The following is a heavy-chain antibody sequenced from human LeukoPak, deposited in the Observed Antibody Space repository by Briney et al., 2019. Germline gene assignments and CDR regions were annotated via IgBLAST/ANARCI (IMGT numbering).Heavy chain of an antibody. Sequence: PSETLSLTCTVSGGSISSSSYYWGWIRQPPGKGLEWIGSIYYTGSTNYNPSLKSRVTISLDTSKNQFSLKLTSVTAADTAVYYCASVRGYSSGWYASGFDPWGQGTLVTVSS. CDR3: ASVRGYSSGWYASGFDP. CDR1: GGSISSSSYY. V-gene: IGHV4-39*07. D-gene: IGHD6-19*01. CDR2: IYYTGST. J-gene: IGHJ5*02.